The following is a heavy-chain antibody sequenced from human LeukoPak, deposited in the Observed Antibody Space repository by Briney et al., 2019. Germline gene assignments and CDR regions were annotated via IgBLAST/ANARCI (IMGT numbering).Heavy chain of an antibody. CDR2: IIPIFGTA. CDR3: ARGGRGYYDSSGY. J-gene: IGHJ4*02. Sequence: ASVKVSCKASGGTFSSYAISWVRQAPGQGLEWMGGIIPIFGTANYAQKFQGGVTITTDESTSTAYMELSSLRSEDTAVYYCARGGRGYYDSSGYWGQGTLVTVSS. V-gene: IGHV1-69*05. CDR1: GGTFSSYA. D-gene: IGHD3-22*01.